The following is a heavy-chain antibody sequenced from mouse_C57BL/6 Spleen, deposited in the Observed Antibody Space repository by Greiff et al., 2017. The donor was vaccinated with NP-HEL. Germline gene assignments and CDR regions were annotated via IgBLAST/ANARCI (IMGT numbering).Heavy chain of an antibody. Sequence: EVHLVESGGGLVQPGGSMKLSCVASGFTFSNYWMNWVRQSPEKGLEWVAQIRLKSDNYATHYAESVKGRFTISRDDSKSSVYLQMNNLRAEDTGIYYCTGQRLRLGAWFAYWGQGTLVTVSA. CDR3: TGQRLRLGAWFAY. V-gene: IGHV6-3*01. CDR1: GFTFSNYW. D-gene: IGHD2-4*01. CDR2: IRLKSDNYAT. J-gene: IGHJ3*01.